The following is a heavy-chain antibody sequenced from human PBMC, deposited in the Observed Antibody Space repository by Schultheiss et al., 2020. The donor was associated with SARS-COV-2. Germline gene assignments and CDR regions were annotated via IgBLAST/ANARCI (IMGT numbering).Heavy chain of an antibody. Sequence: GGSLRLSCAASGFTVSSNYMSWVRQAPGKGLEWVSYISSSSSYIYYADSVKGRFTISRDNAKNSLYLQMNSLRAEDTAVYYCARDRSSTYGSGSPRGYGMDVWGQGTTVTVSS. V-gene: IGHV3-21*01. CDR2: ISSSSSYI. CDR3: ARDRSSTYGSGSPRGYGMDV. J-gene: IGHJ6*02. D-gene: IGHD3-10*01. CDR1: GFTVSSNY.